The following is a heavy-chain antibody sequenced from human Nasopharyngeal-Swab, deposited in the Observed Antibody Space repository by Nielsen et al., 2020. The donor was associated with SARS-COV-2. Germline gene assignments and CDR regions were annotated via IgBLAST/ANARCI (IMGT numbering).Heavy chain of an antibody. CDR3: VRDGYFDWSFGY. CDR2: ISTTSDYI. D-gene: IGHD3-9*01. J-gene: IGHJ4*02. V-gene: IGHV3-21*01. CDR1: GFTFTDYV. Sequence: GESLKISCAASGFTFTDYVMNWVGQAPGKGLEWVSSISTTSDYIYYADSVKGRFTISRDNARNSLHLQMHSLRAEDTAVYYCVRDGYFDWSFGYWGQGTLVTVSS.